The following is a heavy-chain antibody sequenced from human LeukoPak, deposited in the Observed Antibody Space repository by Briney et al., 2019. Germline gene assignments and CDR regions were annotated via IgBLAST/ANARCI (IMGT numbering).Heavy chain of an antibody. J-gene: IGHJ5*02. CDR2: ISGSGGST. V-gene: IGHV3-23*01. D-gene: IGHD6-13*01. CDR3: AKDRGYSSSWERRGNWFDP. CDR1: GFTVSSNY. Sequence: GGSLRLSCAASGFTVSSNYMSWVRQAPGKGLEWVSAISGSGGSTYYADSVKGRFTISRDNSKNTLYLQMNSLRAEDTAVYYCAKDRGYSSSWERRGNWFDPWGQGTLVTVSS.